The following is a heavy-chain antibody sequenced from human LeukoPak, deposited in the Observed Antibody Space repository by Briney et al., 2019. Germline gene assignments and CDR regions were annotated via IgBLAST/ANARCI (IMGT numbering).Heavy chain of an antibody. CDR1: GGSISSYY. CDR2: IYYSGST. Sequence: PSETLSLTCTVSGGSISSYYWSWIRQPPGKGLEWIGYIYYSGSTNYNPSLKSRVTISVDTSKNQFSLKLSSVTAADTAVYYCARCYSSSLGGFDIWGQGTMVTVSS. CDR3: ARCYSSSLGGFDI. V-gene: IGHV4-59*08. J-gene: IGHJ3*02. D-gene: IGHD6-13*01.